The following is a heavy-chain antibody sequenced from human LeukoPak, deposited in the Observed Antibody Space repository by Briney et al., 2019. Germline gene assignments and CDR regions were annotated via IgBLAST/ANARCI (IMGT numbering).Heavy chain of an antibody. J-gene: IGHJ4*02. D-gene: IGHD1-26*01. V-gene: IGHV1-2*02. CDR1: GYTFTGYY. CDR3: ASSHSGITRPLDY. CDR2: INPNSGGT. Sequence: ASVMVSCKASGYTFTGYYMHWVRQAPGQGLEWMGWINPNSGGTNYAQKFQGRVTMTRDTSISTAYMELSRLRSDDTAVYYCASSHSGITRPLDYWGQGTLVTVSS.